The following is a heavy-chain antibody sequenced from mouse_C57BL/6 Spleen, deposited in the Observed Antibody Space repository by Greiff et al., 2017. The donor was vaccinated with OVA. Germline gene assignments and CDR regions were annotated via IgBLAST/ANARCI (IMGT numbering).Heavy chain of an antibody. V-gene: IGHV5-4*01. J-gene: IGHJ4*01. D-gene: IGHD1-1*01. CDR2: LSDGGSYT. CDR3: ARENYYGSSPRAMDY. CDR1: GFTFSSYA. Sequence: EVKVVESGGGLVKPGGSLKLSCAASGFTFSSYAMSWVRQTPEKRLEWVATLSDGGSYTYYPDNVKGRFTISRDNAKNNLDLEMSHLKSEDTAMYYWARENYYGSSPRAMDYGGQGTSVTVAS.